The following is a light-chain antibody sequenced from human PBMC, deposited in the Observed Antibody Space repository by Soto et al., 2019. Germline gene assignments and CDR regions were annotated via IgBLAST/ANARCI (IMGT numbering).Light chain of an antibody. V-gene: IGLV1-40*01. J-gene: IGLJ2*01. CDR2: GNS. Sequence: QSVLTQPPSVSGAPGQRVTLSCTGSSSNIGAGYDVHWYQQLPGTAPKLLIYGNSNRPSGVPDRFSGSKSGTSASLAITGLQAEDEADYYCQSYDSSLSVLVGGGTKLTVL. CDR1: SSNIGAGYD. CDR3: QSYDSSLSVL.